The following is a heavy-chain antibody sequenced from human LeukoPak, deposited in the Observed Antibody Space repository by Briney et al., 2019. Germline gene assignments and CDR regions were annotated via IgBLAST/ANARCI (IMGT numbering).Heavy chain of an antibody. Sequence: SETLSLTCTVSGGSISSGGYYWSWIRQHPGEGLEWIGYIYYSGSTSYNTSLKSRVTISVDTSKNQFSLKLSSVTAADTAVYYCARVTTYYGSGSSFDPWGQGTLVTV. CDR3: ARVTTYYGSGSSFDP. V-gene: IGHV4-31*03. CDR1: GGSISSGGYY. J-gene: IGHJ5*02. CDR2: IYYSGST. D-gene: IGHD3-10*01.